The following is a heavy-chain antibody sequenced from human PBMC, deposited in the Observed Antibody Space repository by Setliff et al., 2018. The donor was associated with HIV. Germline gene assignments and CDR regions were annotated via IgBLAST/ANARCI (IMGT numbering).Heavy chain of an antibody. J-gene: IGHJ4*02. CDR3: ARQSYDSWSGPLGFDY. D-gene: IGHD3-3*01. CDR2: VYYSGST. Sequence: PSETLSLTCTVSGDPISTYYWSWVRKPPGKGLEWIGYVYYSGSTSYSPSLRGRVTMSVDPSKNHFSLKLSSVTAADTAVYYCARQSYDSWSGPLGFDYWGQGTLVTVSS. V-gene: IGHV4-59*08. CDR1: GDPISTYY.